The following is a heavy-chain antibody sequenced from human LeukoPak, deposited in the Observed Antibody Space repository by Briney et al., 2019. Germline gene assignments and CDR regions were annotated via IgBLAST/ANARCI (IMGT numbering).Heavy chain of an antibody. CDR1: GGSFNSYA. CDR2: IIPIFGTA. CDR3: ARSQPLASFDL. J-gene: IGHJ2*01. V-gene: IGHV1-69*06. Sequence: SVKVSCKASGGSFNSYAISWVRRAPGQGLEWMGGIIPIFGTANYAQKFQGRVTITADKSTNTAYMELSSLRSEDTAVYYCARSQPLASFDLWGRGTLVTVSS.